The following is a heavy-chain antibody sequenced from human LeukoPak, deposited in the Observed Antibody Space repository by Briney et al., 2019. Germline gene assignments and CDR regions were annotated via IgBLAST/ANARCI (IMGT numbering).Heavy chain of an antibody. CDR1: GGSISSYY. Sequence: PSETLSLTCTVSGGSISSYYWSWIRQPAGKGLEWIGRIYTSGSTNYNPSLESRGTMSVDTSKNQFSLMLSSVTAADTAVYYCAGEGYSSGWPDAFDIWGQGTMVTVSS. J-gene: IGHJ3*02. V-gene: IGHV4-4*07. CDR3: AGEGYSSGWPDAFDI. D-gene: IGHD6-19*01. CDR2: IYTSGST.